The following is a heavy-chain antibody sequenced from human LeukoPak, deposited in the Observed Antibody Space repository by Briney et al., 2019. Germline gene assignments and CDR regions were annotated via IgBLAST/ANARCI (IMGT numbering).Heavy chain of an antibody. CDR1: GFTFSSYA. D-gene: IGHD4-11*01. CDR2: IKEDGSVK. CDR3: ARDHDYQSFDY. Sequence: GGSLRLSCAASGFTFSSYAMSWLRQAPGKGLEWMANIKEDGSVKYYVDSLEGRFTISRDNAKNSLYLQMNSLRAEDTAVYYCARDHDYQSFDYWGQGTLVTVSS. V-gene: IGHV3-7*01. J-gene: IGHJ4*02.